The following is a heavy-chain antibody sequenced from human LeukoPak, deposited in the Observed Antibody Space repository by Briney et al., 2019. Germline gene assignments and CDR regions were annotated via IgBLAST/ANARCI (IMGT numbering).Heavy chain of an antibody. J-gene: IGHJ5*01. D-gene: IGHD1-26*01. Sequence: ASVKVSCQASGYTFTGYYLHWVRQDPGHGLEWMGCVNPNSGDTNYAQKFQGSVTMTRDTSISTDYMELGRLRSDDTAVYYCARASGSYWWFDSWGQGTLVTVSS. V-gene: IGHV1-2*02. CDR3: ARASGSYWWFDS. CDR1: GYTFTGYY. CDR2: VNPNSGDT.